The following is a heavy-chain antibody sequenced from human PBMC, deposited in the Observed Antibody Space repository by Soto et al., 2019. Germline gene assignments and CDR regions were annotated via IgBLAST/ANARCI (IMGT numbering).Heavy chain of an antibody. D-gene: IGHD5-12*01. CDR2: IYYSGST. J-gene: IGHJ4*02. Sequence: SETLSLTCTVSGGSISSGGYYWSWIRQHPGKGLEWIGYIYYSGSTYYNPSLKSRVTISVDTSKNQFSLKLSSVTAADTAVYYCARGAVDIVATIYFDYWGQGTLVTVPQ. CDR1: GGSISSGGYY. CDR3: ARGAVDIVATIYFDY. V-gene: IGHV4-31*03.